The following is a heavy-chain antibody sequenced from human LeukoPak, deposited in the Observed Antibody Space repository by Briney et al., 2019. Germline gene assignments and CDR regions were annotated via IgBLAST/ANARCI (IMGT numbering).Heavy chain of an antibody. Sequence: GGSLRLSCAASGFTFGSYGMSWVRQAPGKGLEWVSYISSSGSTIYYADSVKGRFTISRDNAKNSLYLQMNSLRAEDTAVYYCAELGITMIGGVWGKGTTVTISS. J-gene: IGHJ6*04. V-gene: IGHV3-48*04. CDR2: ISSSGSTI. D-gene: IGHD3-10*02. CDR3: AELGITMIGGV. CDR1: GFTFGSYG.